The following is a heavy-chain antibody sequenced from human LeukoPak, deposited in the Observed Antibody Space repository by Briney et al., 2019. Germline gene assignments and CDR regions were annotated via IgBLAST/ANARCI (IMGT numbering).Heavy chain of an antibody. CDR2: IYYSGDT. Sequence: PSETLSLTCSVSGGSISSGSHYWGWIRQPPGKGLEWIGSIYYSGDTYYNPTLNSRVTISVDTSKNQFSLKLSSVTAADTAVSYCARDPPRFFGVVTRDYWGQGTLVTVSS. J-gene: IGHJ4*02. CDR3: ARDPPRFFGVVTRDY. D-gene: IGHD3-3*01. CDR1: GGSISSGSHY. V-gene: IGHV4-39*02.